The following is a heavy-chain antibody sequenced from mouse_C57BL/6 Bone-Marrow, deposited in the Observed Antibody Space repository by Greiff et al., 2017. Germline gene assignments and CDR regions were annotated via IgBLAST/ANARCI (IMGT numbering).Heavy chain of an antibody. CDR2: ISSGGSYT. CDR1: GFTFSSYG. V-gene: IGHV5-6*01. J-gene: IGHJ3*01. D-gene: IGHD1-1*01. CDR3: ARHHSYGSNFAY. Sequence: VQLKESGGDLVKPGGSLKLSCAASGFTFSSYGMSWVRQTPDKRLEWVATISSGGSYTYYPDSVKGRFTISRDNAKNTLYLQMSSLRSEDTAMYYCARHHSYGSNFAYWGQGTLVTVSA.